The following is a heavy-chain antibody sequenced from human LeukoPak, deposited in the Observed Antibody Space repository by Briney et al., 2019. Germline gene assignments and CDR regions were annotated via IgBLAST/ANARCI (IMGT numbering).Heavy chain of an antibody. D-gene: IGHD6-13*01. CDR2: ISGSGGST. J-gene: IGHJ5*02. V-gene: IGHV3-23*01. CDR3: AKRPGYSSSWSVPGWFDP. CDR1: GFTFSSCA. Sequence: GGSLRLSCAASGFTFSSCAMSWVRQAPGKGLEWVSAISGSGGSTYYADSVKGRFTISRDNSKNTLYLQMNSLRAEDTAVYYCAKRPGYSSSWSVPGWFDPWGQGTLVTVSS.